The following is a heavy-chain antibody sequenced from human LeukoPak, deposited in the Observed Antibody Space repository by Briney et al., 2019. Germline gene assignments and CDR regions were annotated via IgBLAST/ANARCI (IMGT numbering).Heavy chain of an antibody. CDR1: GFTFDDYG. Sequence: GGSLRLSCAASGFTFDDYGMSWVRQAPGKGLEWVSGINWNGGSTGYADSVKGRFTISRDNAKNSLYLQMNSLRAEDTAVYYSARGGPPMLYYDSSGYSFDYWGQGTLVTVFS. CDR3: ARGGPPMLYYDSSGYSFDY. V-gene: IGHV3-20*04. CDR2: INWNGGST. J-gene: IGHJ4*02. D-gene: IGHD3-22*01.